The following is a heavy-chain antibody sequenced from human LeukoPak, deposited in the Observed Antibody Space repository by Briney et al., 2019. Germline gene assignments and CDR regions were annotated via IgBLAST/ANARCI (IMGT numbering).Heavy chain of an antibody. V-gene: IGHV4-39*01. CDR3: AAGSSGWSVN. D-gene: IGHD6-19*01. Sequence: SETLSLTCTVSGGSIGSTSYYWAWIRQPPGKGLEWIGNFYYSGSTYYNPSLNSRVTISVDTSKNQCSLTLSSVTAADTAVYYCAAGSSGWSVNWGQGTLVTVSS. J-gene: IGHJ4*02. CDR2: FYYSGST. CDR1: GGSIGSTSYY.